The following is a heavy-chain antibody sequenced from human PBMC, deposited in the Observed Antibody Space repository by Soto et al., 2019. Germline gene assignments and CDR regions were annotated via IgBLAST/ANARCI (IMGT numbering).Heavy chain of an antibody. D-gene: IGHD2-15*01. CDR2: INHSGST. Sequence: PSETLSLTCAVYGGSFSGYYWSWIRQPPGKGLEWIGEINHSGSTNYNPSLKSRVTISVDTSKNQFSLKLSSVTAADTAVYYCARGRYCSGGSCYHYYFDYWGQGTLVTVSS. V-gene: IGHV4-34*01. CDR1: GGSFSGYY. CDR3: ARGRYCSGGSCYHYYFDY. J-gene: IGHJ4*02.